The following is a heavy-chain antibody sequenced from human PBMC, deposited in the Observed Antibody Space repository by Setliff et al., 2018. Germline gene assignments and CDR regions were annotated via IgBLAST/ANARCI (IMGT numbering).Heavy chain of an antibody. Sequence: SETLSLTCTVSGGSVSSGSYYWSWIRQPPGKGPEWIGYIYYSGSTNYNPSLKSRVTMSVDTSKNQFSLKLSSVTAADTAVYYCARSQWGGESYYFDYWGQGTLVTVSS. CDR1: GGSVSSGSYY. J-gene: IGHJ4*02. D-gene: IGHD2-15*01. CDR3: ARSQWGGESYYFDY. V-gene: IGHV4-61*01. CDR2: IYYSGST.